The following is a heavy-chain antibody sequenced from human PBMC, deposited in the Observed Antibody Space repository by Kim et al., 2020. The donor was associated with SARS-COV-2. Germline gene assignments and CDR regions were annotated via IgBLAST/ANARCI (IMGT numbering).Heavy chain of an antibody. Sequence: ADSVKGLCTSTRDNSKNTLYLQMNSLRAEDTAVYYCAKQSSWYPAGAFDIWGQGTMVTVSS. V-gene: IGHV3-23*01. D-gene: IGHD6-13*01. CDR3: AKQSSWYPAGAFDI. J-gene: IGHJ3*02.